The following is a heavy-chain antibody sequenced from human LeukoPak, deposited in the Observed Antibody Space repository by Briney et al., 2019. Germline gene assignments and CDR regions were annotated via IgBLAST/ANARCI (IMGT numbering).Heavy chain of an antibody. V-gene: IGHV1-2*02. CDR2: INPNSGAT. D-gene: IGHD5-18*01. CDR3: TRALPHRRLMDTTMEQHWFDP. Sequence: ASVKVSCKASGYTLTDYYLHWVRQAPGQGLQWMGWINPNSGATHYGQNVQGRITMTRDTSTSTAYMELRSLRSDDTAVYYCTRALPHRRLMDTTMEQHWFDPWGQGTLVTVSS. J-gene: IGHJ5*02. CDR1: GYTLTDYY.